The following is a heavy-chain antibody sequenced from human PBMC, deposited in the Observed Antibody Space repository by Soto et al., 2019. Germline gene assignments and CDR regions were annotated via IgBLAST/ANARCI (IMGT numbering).Heavy chain of an antibody. V-gene: IGHV5-10-1*01. Sequence: PGESLKISCKGSGYSFTNYWISWVRQMPGKGLEWMGRIDPSDSQTYYSPSFRGHVTISVTKSITTVFLQWSSLRALDTAMYYCARRGAGRGHYYDGMDVWGQGTTVTVSS. CDR3: ARRGAGRGHYYDGMDV. D-gene: IGHD6-19*01. CDR1: GYSFTNYW. J-gene: IGHJ6*02. CDR2: IDPSDSQT.